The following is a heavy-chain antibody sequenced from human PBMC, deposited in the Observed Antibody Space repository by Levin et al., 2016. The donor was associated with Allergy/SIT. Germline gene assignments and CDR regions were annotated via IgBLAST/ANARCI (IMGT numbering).Heavy chain of an antibody. CDR2: INPSGGST. Sequence: WVRQAPGQGLEWMGIINPSGGSTSYAQKFQGRVTMTRDTSTSTVYMELSSLRSEDTAVYYCARDLQTVNHRAEPSAVRAYYYYYGMDVWGQGTTVTVSS. J-gene: IGHJ6*02. CDR3: ARDLQTVNHRAEPSAVRAYYYYYGMDV. D-gene: IGHD4-11*01. V-gene: IGHV1-46*01.